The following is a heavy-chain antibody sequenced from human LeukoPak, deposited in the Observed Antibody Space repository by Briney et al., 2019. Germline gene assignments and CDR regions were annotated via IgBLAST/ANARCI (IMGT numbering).Heavy chain of an antibody. V-gene: IGHV4-4*07. CDR1: GGSISSYY. J-gene: IGHJ6*03. CDR3: ARDLEDIAAAGTGFYYYYYMDV. D-gene: IGHD6-13*01. Sequence: PSETLSLTCTVSGGSISSYYWSWIRQPAGKGLEWIGRIYTSGSTNYNPSLKSRVTMSVDTSKNQFSLKLSSVTAADTAVYYCARDLEDIAAAGTGFYYYYYMDVWGKGTTVTVSS. CDR2: IYTSGST.